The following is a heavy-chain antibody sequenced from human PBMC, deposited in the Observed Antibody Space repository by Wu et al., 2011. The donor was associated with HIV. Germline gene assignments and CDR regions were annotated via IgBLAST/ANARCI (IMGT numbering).Heavy chain of an antibody. CDR2: IIPIFGTA. Sequence: QVQLVQSGAEVKKPGSSVKVSCKTSGGSFSSYAIIWVRQAPGQGLEWMGGIIPIFGTAKYAQKFQGRVTITADKSTSTAYMELSSLRSDDTAVYFCARDGYCVRTWCHDGILDYWGQGTLVTVSS. V-gene: IGHV1-69*14. CDR3: ARDGYCVRTWCHDGILDY. D-gene: IGHD2-2*03. CDR1: GGSFSSYA. J-gene: IGHJ4*02.